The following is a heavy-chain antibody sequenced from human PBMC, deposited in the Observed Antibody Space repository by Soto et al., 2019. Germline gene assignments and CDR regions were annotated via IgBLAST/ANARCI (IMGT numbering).Heavy chain of an antibody. Sequence: VESLKISCKGSGYIFTTDWIGWVREMPVQGLEWMGIIYPGESKTTCSPSFEGQVTISADTSISTAYLQWGTLRASDTAMYYCATGYCDDGDCYPAYYDYWGQGTLVTVSS. J-gene: IGHJ4*02. D-gene: IGHD2-2*03. V-gene: IGHV5-51*01. CDR2: IYPGESKT. CDR3: ATGYCDDGDCYPAYYDY. CDR1: GYIFTTDW.